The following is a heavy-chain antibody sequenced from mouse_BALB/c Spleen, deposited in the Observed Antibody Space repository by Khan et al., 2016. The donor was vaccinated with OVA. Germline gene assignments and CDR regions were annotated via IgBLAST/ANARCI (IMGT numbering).Heavy chain of an antibody. D-gene: IGHD2-10*01. CDR1: GFSLTNYG. Sequence: QVQLKQSGPGLVAPSQSLSITCTISGFSLTNYGVHWVRQPPGKGLEWLVVIWSDGSTTYNSALKSRLSLSKDNSTSQVFLQMNSLQTEDTAMYFCARQPYYHYNIMDYWGQGTSVTVSS. V-gene: IGHV2-6-1*01. CDR3: ARQPYYHYNIMDY. J-gene: IGHJ4*01. CDR2: IWSDGST.